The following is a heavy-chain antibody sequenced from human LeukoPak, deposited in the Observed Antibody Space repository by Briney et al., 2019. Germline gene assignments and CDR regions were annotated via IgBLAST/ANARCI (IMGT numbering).Heavy chain of an antibody. Sequence: GASVKVSCKASGGSFSSYAISWVRQAPGQGLEWMGGITPMFGTANYAQKFQGRVTMTEDTSTDTAYMELSSLRSEDTAVYYCATLRYNWNDERFDYWGQGTLVTVSS. J-gene: IGHJ4*02. V-gene: IGHV1-69*06. CDR2: ITPMFGTA. D-gene: IGHD1-20*01. CDR3: ATLRYNWNDERFDY. CDR1: GGSFSSYA.